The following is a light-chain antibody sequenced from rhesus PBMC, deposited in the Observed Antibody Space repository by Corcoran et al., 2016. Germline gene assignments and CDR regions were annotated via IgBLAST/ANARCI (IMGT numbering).Light chain of an antibody. J-gene: IGKJ1*01. CDR1: QSLLSSNVYNY. CDR3: MPALQTPRT. CDR2: YGC. Sequence: DIVMTQTPLSLPVTLGEPASISCRSSQSLLSSNVYNYLNWYMQKPGQSHQLLCYYGCNRASGVPDRFSGRGSGTDFTLKISRMGAEDVGISYCMPALQTPRTFDQGTKVEI. V-gene: IGKV2-60*01.